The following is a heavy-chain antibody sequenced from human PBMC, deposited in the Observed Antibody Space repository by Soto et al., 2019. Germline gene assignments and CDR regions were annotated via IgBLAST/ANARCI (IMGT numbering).Heavy chain of an antibody. J-gene: IGHJ6*02. V-gene: IGHV5-51*01. CDR3: ARHDRSGLPEYRDYSMDV. CDR2: IYPGDSDT. Sequence: EVQLVQSGAEVKKPGESLKISCKGSGYSFTSHWIGWVRQMPGKGLEWMGIIYPGDSDTRYNPSFQGQVTISADKSLTTASLKWSSLKVSDTAIYYCARHDRSGLPEYRDYSMDVWGQGTTVTVSS. CDR1: GYSFTSHW. D-gene: IGHD3-22*01.